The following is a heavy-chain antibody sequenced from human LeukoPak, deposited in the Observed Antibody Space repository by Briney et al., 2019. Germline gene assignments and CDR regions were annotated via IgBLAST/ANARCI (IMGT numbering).Heavy chain of an antibody. V-gene: IGHV4-39*07. D-gene: IGHD5-18*01. CDR3: ARVAGYSYGPRTFDY. CDR2: IYYSGST. CDR1: GGSISSSSYY. J-gene: IGHJ4*02. Sequence: SETLSLTCTVSGGSISSSSYYWGGIRQPPGKGLEGIGSIYYSGSTYYNPSLKSRVTIPVDTSKNQFSLKLSSVTAADTAVYYCARVAGYSYGPRTFDYWGQGTLVTVSS.